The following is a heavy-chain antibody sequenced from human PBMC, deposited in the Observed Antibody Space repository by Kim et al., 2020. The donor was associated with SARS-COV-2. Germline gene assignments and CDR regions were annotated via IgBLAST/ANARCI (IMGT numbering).Heavy chain of an antibody. CDR2: INHSGST. V-gene: IGHV4-34*01. CDR1: GGSFSGYY. J-gene: IGHJ6*03. CDR3: ARVRRNTMVRGPYYYMDV. Sequence: SETLSLTCAVYGGSFSGYYWSWIRQPPGKGLEWIGEINHSGSTNYNPSLKSRVTISVDTSKNQFSLKLSSVTAADTAVYYCARVRRNTMVRGPYYYMDVWGKGTTVTVSS. D-gene: IGHD3-10*01.